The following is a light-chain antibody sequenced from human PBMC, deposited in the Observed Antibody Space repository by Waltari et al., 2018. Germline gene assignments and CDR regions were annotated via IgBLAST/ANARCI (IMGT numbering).Light chain of an antibody. CDR2: GHN. Sequence: QSVLTQPPSVSGAPGQSITISCTGRRSNIGAGYDVHWYQHLPGTAPKLLIYGHNNRPSGVPDRFSGSKSGTSASLAITGLQAEDEADYYCQSYDSSVSAWVFGGGTKLTVV. CDR1: RSNIGAGYD. J-gene: IGLJ3*02. CDR3: QSYDSSVSAWV. V-gene: IGLV1-40*01.